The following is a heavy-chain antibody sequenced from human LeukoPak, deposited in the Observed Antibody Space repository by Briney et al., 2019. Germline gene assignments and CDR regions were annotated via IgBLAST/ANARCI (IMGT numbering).Heavy chain of an antibody. J-gene: IGHJ6*02. D-gene: IGHD2-2*01. CDR3: ARDLDDCSSISCPYYYYGMDV. CDR1: GFTFSSYG. V-gene: IGHV3-33*01. Sequence: GGSLRLSCAASGFTFSSYGMHWVRQAPGKGLEWVAVIWYDGSNKYYADSVKGRFTISRDNSKNTLYLQMNSLRAEDTAVYYCARDLDDCSSISCPYYYYGMDVWGQGTTVTVS. CDR2: IWYDGSNK.